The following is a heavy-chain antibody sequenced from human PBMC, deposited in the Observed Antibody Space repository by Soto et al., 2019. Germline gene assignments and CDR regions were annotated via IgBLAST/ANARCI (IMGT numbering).Heavy chain of an antibody. D-gene: IGHD2-15*01. V-gene: IGHV4-61*01. CDR3: ARDGRDGYIAY. Sequence: SVTFGWSWIRQPPWKALEWIGYIYDSGSTNYNPSLKSRVTISVDTSKNQFSLQLRSVTAADTAVYYCARDGRDGYIAYWGQGTLVTVS. CDR2: IYDSGST. J-gene: IGHJ4*02. CDR1: SVTFG.